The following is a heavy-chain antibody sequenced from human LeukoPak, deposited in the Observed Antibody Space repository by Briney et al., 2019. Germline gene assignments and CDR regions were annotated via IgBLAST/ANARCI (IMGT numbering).Heavy chain of an antibody. CDR3: ARTYYYDSSGYDYTY. V-gene: IGHV1-2*02. Sequence: ASVKVSCKASGYTFTDYYIHCVRQAPVQGLEWMGWINPKSGGTNYAQRFQGRVTITRDTSINTAYMDLSRLRSDDTAVYYCARTYYYDSSGYDYTYWGQGTLVTVSS. D-gene: IGHD3-22*01. CDR1: GYTFTDYY. CDR2: INPKSGGT. J-gene: IGHJ4*02.